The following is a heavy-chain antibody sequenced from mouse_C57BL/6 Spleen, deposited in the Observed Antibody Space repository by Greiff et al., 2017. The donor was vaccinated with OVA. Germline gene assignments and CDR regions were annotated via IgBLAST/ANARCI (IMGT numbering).Heavy chain of an antibody. V-gene: IGHV1-80*01. CDR3: ARQDSSGVYFDY. D-gene: IGHD3-2*02. CDR1: GYAFSSYW. CDR2: IYPGDGDT. J-gene: IGHJ2*01. Sequence: VQRVESGAELVKPGASVKISCKASGYAFSSYWMNWVKQRPGKGLEWIGQIYPGDGDTNYNGKFKGKATLTADKSSSTAYMQLSSLTSEDSAVYFCARQDSSGVYFDYWGQGTTLTVSS.